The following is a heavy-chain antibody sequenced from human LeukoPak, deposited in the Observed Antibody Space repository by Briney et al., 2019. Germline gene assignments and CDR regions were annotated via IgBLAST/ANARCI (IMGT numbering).Heavy chain of an antibody. J-gene: IGHJ4*02. CDR2: IYYSGST. V-gene: IGHV4-59*01. CDR1: GGSNSSYY. Sequence: PSETLSLTCTVSGGSNSSYYWSWIRQPPGKGLEWTGYIYYSGSTNYNPSLKSRVTISVDTSKNQFSLKLSSVTAADTAVYYCARDRYSYGLFDYWGQGTLVTVSS. D-gene: IGHD5-18*01. CDR3: ARDRYSYGLFDY.